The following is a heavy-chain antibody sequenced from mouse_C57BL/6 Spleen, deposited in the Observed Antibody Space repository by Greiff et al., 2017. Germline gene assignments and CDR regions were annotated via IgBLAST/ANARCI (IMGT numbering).Heavy chain of an antibody. J-gene: IGHJ2*01. CDR2: IPPNSGST. CDR3: ARADYYGSSYPDD. Sequence: QVQLQQPGAELVKPGASVKLSCTASGYTFTSYWMHWVKQRPGQGLEWIGMIPPNSGSTNYNEKFKSKATLTVDKSSSPAYMKLSSLTAEDSAVYYCARADYYGSSYPDDWGQGTTLTVSS. D-gene: IGHD1-1*01. V-gene: IGHV1-64*01. CDR1: GYTFTSYW.